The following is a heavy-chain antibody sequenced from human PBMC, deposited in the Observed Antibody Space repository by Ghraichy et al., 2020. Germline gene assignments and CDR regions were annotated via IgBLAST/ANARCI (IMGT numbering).Heavy chain of an antibody. Sequence: GGSLRLSCAASGFTFSSYAMSWVRQAPGKGLEWVSAISGSGGSTYYADSVKGRFTISRDNSKNTLYLQMNSLRAEDTAVYYCAKGECSSTSCYGIVDYWGQGPLVTVSS. CDR2: ISGSGGST. CDR3: AKGECSSTSCYGIVDY. D-gene: IGHD2-2*01. V-gene: IGHV3-23*01. J-gene: IGHJ4*02. CDR1: GFTFSSYA.